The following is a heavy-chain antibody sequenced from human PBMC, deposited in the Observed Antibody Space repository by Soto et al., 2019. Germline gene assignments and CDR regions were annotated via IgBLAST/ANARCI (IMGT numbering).Heavy chain of an antibody. Sequence: HEELVESGGGVVQPGRSLRLSCAASGFTFSGFGMHWVRQAPGKGLEWVAVISYDGTNAIYADSVKGRFSVSRDNSKNKGYLQMNSLRNEDTAMYYCARWGEREGASSPPTDLWGQGTLVTVSS. CDR1: GFTFSGFG. D-gene: IGHD3-16*01. CDR2: ISYDGTNA. CDR3: ARWGEREGASSPPTDL. J-gene: IGHJ5*02. V-gene: IGHV3-30*03.